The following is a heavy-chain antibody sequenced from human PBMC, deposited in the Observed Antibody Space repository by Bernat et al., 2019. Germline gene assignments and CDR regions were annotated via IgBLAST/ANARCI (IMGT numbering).Heavy chain of an antibody. CDR2: ISYDGSNK. J-gene: IGHJ4*02. CDR3: AKDVERRTTGTTGVDY. Sequence: QVQLVESGGGVVQPGRSLRLSCAASGFTFSSYGMHWVRQAPGKGLEWVAVISYDGSNKYYADSVKGRFTISRDNSKNTLYLQMNSLRAEDTAVYYCAKDVERRTTGTTGVDYWGQGTLVTVSS. V-gene: IGHV3-30*18. CDR1: GFTFSSYG. D-gene: IGHD4-11*01.